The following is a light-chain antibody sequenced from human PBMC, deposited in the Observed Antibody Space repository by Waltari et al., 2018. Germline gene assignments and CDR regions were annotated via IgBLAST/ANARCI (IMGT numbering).Light chain of an antibody. CDR1: QSVLYSPNNKNY. V-gene: IGKV4-1*01. Sequence: DIVMTQSPDSLAVSLGERATIHCKSIQSVLYSPNNKNYLAWYQQKPGQPPQLLIYWASTRESGVPDRFSGSGSGTDFTLTISSLQAEDVAVYYCHQYANSPWTFGQGTKVEVK. CDR2: WAS. CDR3: HQYANSPWT. J-gene: IGKJ1*01.